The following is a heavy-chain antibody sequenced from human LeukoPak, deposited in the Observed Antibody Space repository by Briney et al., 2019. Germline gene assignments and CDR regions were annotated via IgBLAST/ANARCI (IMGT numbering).Heavy chain of an antibody. D-gene: IGHD5-18*01. Sequence: GGSLRLSCAASGFTFSSYGMHWVRQAPGKGLEWVAFIRYDGSNKYYADSVKGRFTISRDNSKNTLYLQMNSLRAEDTAVYYFAKDVDTAMVTGYFDYWGQGTLVTVSS. CDR3: AKDVDTAMVTGYFDY. CDR2: IRYDGSNK. J-gene: IGHJ4*02. V-gene: IGHV3-30*02. CDR1: GFTFSSYG.